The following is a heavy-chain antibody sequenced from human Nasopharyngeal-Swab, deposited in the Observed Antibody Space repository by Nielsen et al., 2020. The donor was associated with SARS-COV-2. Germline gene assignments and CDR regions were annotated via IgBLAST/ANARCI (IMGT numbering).Heavy chain of an antibody. CDR1: GFTFSSYA. D-gene: IGHD5-24*01. CDR3: AKEGDGYNYFDY. Sequence: GESLKISCAASGFTFSSYAMSWVRQAPGRGLEWVSAISGSGGSTYYADSVKGRFTISRDKSKNTLYLQMNSLRAEDTAVYYCAKEGDGYNYFDYWGQGTLVTVSS. V-gene: IGHV3-23*01. J-gene: IGHJ4*02. CDR2: ISGSGGST.